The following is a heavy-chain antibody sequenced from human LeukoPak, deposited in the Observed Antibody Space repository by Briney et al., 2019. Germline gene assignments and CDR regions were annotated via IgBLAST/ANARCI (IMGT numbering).Heavy chain of an antibody. CDR3: AKGGDGSYYSRADC. J-gene: IGHJ4*02. CDR2: IGGSASGT. Sequence: PGGSRRLSCAASGFTSSSYTMSWVRQAPGKGLEWVSTIGGSASGTFYADSVKGRFTISRDNSKNTLYLQMNSLRAEDTAVYYCAKGGDGSYYSRADCWGQGTLVTVSS. D-gene: IGHD2-15*01. V-gene: IGHV3-23*01. CDR1: GFTSSSYT.